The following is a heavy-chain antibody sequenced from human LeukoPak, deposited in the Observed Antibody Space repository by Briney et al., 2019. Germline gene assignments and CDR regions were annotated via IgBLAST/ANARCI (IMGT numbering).Heavy chain of an antibody. CDR3: ARQTRDGSGSRGYSFDF. Sequence: GEPLKISCKGSGYIFTNNWIGWVRQMPGKGLEWMGIIYPGDSDTRYSPSFEGQVTISADKSISTAYLQWSSLKASDTAMYYCARQTRDGSGSRGYSFDFWGLGTLVTVSS. D-gene: IGHD3-10*01. CDR2: IYPGDSDT. CDR1: GYIFTNNW. J-gene: IGHJ4*02. V-gene: IGHV5-51*01.